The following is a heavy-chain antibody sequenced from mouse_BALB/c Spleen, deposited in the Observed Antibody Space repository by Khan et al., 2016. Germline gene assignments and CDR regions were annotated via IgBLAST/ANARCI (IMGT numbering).Heavy chain of an antibody. CDR3: ARDHGSSYGWFSY. V-gene: IGHV9-1*02. CDR1: GYTFTNYG. CDR2: INTSTGEA. D-gene: IGHD1-1*01. Sequence: QIQLVQSGPELKKPGETVKISCKASGYTFTNYGKNWVKQAPGKGLKWMGWINTSTGEATYSDDFKGRFAFSLETSASTAYLQINNLKNEDMATYFCARDHGSSYGWFSYWGQGTLVTVSA. J-gene: IGHJ3*01.